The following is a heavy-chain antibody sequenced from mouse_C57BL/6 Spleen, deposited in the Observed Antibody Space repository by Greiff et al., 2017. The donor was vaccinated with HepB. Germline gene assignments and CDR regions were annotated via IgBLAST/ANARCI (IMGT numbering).Heavy chain of an antibody. CDR3: AREGTYDSYHFDY. J-gene: IGHJ2*01. V-gene: IGHV1-54*01. Sequence: VQLQQSGAELVRPGTSVKVSCKASGYAFTNYLIEWVKQRPGQGLEWIGVINPGSGSTNYNEKFKGKATLTADKSSSTAYMQLSSLTSEDSAVYFCAREGTYDSYHFDYWGQGTTLTVSS. CDR1: GYAFTNYL. CDR2: INPGSGST. D-gene: IGHD2-3*01.